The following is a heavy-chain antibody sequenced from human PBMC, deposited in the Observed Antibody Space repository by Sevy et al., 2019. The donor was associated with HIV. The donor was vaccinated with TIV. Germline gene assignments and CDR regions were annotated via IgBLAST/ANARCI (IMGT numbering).Heavy chain of an antibody. Sequence: SETLSLTCTVSGGSVSSGSYYWSWIRQPPGKGLEWIGHMSYSGSSSNNPSFKSRVTISVDSSNNHFSLKPRSVTAADTAVYYCARDDPGVRVGTSFGMDVWGQGTTVTVSS. CDR1: GGSVSSGSYY. J-gene: IGHJ6*02. V-gene: IGHV4-61*03. CDR2: MSYSGSS. D-gene: IGHD1-26*01. CDR3: ARDDPGVRVGTSFGMDV.